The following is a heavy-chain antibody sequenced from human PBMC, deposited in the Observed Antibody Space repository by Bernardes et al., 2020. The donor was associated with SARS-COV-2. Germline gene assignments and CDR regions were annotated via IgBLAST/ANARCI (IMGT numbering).Heavy chain of an antibody. CDR2: LYYTGST. CDR1: GGSISAYY. V-gene: IGHV4-59*01. Sequence: SETLSLTCTVSGGSISAYYWSWFRQPPGKGLEWIGYLYYTGSTNYNPSLQSRVTISVDTSKNQFSLKLSSVTAADTAVYYCARGFDSWGQGTLVTVSS. CDR3: ARGFDS. J-gene: IGHJ4*02.